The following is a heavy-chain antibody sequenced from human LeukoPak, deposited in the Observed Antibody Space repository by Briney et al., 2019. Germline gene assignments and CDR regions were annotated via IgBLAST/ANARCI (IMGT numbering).Heavy chain of an antibody. CDR3: TRDSAKSFDD. CDR2: IYHDGSYK. D-gene: IGHD4/OR15-4a*01. J-gene: IGHJ4*02. V-gene: IGHV3-33*01. Sequence: PGGSLRLSCAASGYTFRNYGFHWVRQAPGKGRECVAVIYHDGSYKFYADSVKGRFTFSRDNSKNTVFLEMNSLRAEDTAMYYCTRDSAKSFDDWGQGALVTVCS. CDR1: GYTFRNYG.